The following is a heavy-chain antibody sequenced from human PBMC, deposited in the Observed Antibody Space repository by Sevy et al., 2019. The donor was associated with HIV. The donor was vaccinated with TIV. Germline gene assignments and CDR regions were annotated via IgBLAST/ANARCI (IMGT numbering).Heavy chain of an antibody. J-gene: IGHJ4*02. D-gene: IGHD2-15*01. V-gene: IGHV3-23*01. Sequence: GSLRLSCAASGFTFSSYAMSWVRQAPGKGLEWVSAISGSGGSTYYEDSVKGRFTIYRDNSKNTLYLQMNSLRAEDTAVYYCAKDPSTKLGDCSGGSCPFDYWGQGTLVTVSS. CDR2: ISGSGGST. CDR1: GFTFSSYA. CDR3: AKDPSTKLGDCSGGSCPFDY.